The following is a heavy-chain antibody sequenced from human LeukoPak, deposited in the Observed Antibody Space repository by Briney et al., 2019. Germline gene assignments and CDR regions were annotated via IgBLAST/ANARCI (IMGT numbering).Heavy chain of an antibody. CDR3: AELGITMIGGV. CDR1: GFTVSSNY. D-gene: IGHD3-10*02. V-gene: IGHV3-11*04. J-gene: IGHJ6*04. Sequence: GGSLRLSCAASGFTVSSNYMSWVRQAPGKGLEWVSYISSSGSTIYYADSVKGGFTISRDNAKNSLYLQMNSLRAEDTAVYYCAELGITMIGGVWGKGTTVTISS. CDR2: ISSSGSTI.